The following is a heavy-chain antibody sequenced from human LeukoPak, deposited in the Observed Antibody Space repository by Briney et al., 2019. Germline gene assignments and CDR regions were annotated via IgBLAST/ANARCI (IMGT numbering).Heavy chain of an antibody. J-gene: IGHJ4*02. V-gene: IGHV4-34*01. Sequence: SETLSLTCAVYGGSFSGYYWSWIRQPPGKWLEWIGEINHRGSTNYKPSLKSRVTISVDTSKNQFSLKLSSVTAADTAVYYCARWAVGATFDYWGQGTLVTVSS. CDR3: ARWAVGATFDY. D-gene: IGHD1-26*01. CDR2: INHRGST. CDR1: GGSFSGYY.